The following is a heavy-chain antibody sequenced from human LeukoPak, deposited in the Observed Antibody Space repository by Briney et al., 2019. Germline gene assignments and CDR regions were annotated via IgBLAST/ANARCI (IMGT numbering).Heavy chain of an antibody. Sequence: ASVKVSCKASGYTFTSYGISWVRQAPGQGLEWMGWISAYNGNTNYAQKLQGRVTMTTDTSTSTAYMELRSLRSDDTAVYYCARVMTDTYYYDSSGYPDLFDYWGQGTLVTVSS. V-gene: IGHV1-18*01. CDR2: ISAYNGNT. J-gene: IGHJ4*02. D-gene: IGHD3-22*01. CDR3: ARVMTDTYYYDSSGYPDLFDY. CDR1: GYTFTSYG.